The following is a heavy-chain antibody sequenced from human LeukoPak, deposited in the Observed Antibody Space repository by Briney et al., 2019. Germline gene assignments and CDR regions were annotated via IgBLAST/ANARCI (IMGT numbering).Heavy chain of an antibody. CDR2: INSDGSIT. Sequence: GGXLRLSCAASGFTFSRYWMHWVRQAPGQGLVWVSRINSDGSITTYADSVKGRFTISRDNAKNTLYLQLNSLRAEDTAVYYCARAPTGGSYFDYWGQGSLVTVSS. J-gene: IGHJ4*02. V-gene: IGHV3-74*01. CDR3: ARAPTGGSYFDY. CDR1: GFTFSRYW. D-gene: IGHD1-26*01.